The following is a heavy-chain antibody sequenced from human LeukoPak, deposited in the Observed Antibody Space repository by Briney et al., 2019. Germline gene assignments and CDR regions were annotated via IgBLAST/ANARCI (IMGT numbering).Heavy chain of an antibody. CDR2: INPSGTGT. Sequence: ASVKVSCKASGYTITNNYMHWVRQAPGQGLEWMGVINPSGTGTSYAQKFQGRITMSRDTSTSTVYMELSSLRSEDTAFYYCATDHSMANTAWWFDPWGQGTLGTVSS. CDR1: GYTITNNY. CDR3: ATDHSMANTAWWFDP. J-gene: IGHJ5*02. V-gene: IGHV1-46*01. D-gene: IGHD5-24*01.